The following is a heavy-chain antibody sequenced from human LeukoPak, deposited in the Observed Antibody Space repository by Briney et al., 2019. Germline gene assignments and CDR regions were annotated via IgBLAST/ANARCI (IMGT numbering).Heavy chain of an antibody. CDR2: ISGSGGST. D-gene: IGHD3-9*01. V-gene: IGHV3-23*01. Sequence: GRSQRLSCAASGFTFSIYAMHWVRQAPGKGLEWVSAISGSGGSTYYADSVKGRFTISRDNSKNTLYLQMNSLRAEDTAVYYCAKDHDRFEEGRFDYWGQGTLVTVSS. CDR3: AKDHDRFEEGRFDY. J-gene: IGHJ4*02. CDR1: GFTFSIYA.